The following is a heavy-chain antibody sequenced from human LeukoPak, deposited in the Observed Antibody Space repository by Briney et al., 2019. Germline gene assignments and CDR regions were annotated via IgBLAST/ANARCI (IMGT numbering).Heavy chain of an antibody. CDR3: ARSDYYGSEFDY. Sequence: SETLSLTCNVSGGAVSSSSYFWVWIRQSPGKGLEWIGSTQYSGSTYYNPSLKSRVTISVDTSKNQFALRLSSVTAADTAVYYCARSDYYGSEFDYWGQGTLVTVSS. J-gene: IGHJ4*02. CDR1: GGAVSSSSYF. D-gene: IGHD3-10*01. CDR2: TQYSGST. V-gene: IGHV4-39*01.